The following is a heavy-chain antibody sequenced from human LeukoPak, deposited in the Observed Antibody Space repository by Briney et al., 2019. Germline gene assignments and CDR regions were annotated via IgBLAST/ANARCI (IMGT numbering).Heavy chain of an antibody. CDR3: ASGIAAGGTSGAFDI. V-gene: IGHV3-21*01. J-gene: IGHJ3*02. CDR1: GFTFSSYS. CDR2: ISSSSSYI. D-gene: IGHD6-13*01. Sequence: AGGSLRLSCAASGFTFSSYSMNWVRQAPGKGLEWVSSISSSSSYIYYADSVKGRFTISRDNAKNSLYLQMNSLRAEDTAVYYCASGIAAGGTSGAFDIWGQGTMVTVSS.